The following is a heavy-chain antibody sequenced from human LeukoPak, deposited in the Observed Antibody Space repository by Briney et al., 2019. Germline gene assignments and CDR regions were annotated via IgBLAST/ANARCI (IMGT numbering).Heavy chain of an antibody. CDR3: ASGRWFGELLDY. CDR1: GDSISSYY. V-gene: IGHV4-59*01. J-gene: IGHJ4*02. D-gene: IGHD3-10*01. CDR2: IYYSGRT. Sequence: SETLSLTCTVSGDSISSYYWSWIRQPLGKGLEWIGYIYYSGRTNYNPSLKSRVTISVDTSKKQFSLKLRSVTAADTAVYYCASGRWFGELLDYWGQGTLVTVSS.